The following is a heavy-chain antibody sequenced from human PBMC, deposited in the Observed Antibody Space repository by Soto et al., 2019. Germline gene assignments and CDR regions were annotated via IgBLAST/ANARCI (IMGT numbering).Heavy chain of an antibody. J-gene: IGHJ4*02. Sequence: ASVKVSCKASGGTFSSYAISWVRQAPGQGLEWMGGIIPIFGTANYAQKFQGRVTITADESTSTAYMELSSLRSEDTAVYYCARSLASYYDSSGYFGYWAQGNLVPVS. CDR3: ARSLASYYDSSGYFGY. CDR1: GGTFSSYA. V-gene: IGHV1-69*13. D-gene: IGHD3-22*01. CDR2: IIPIFGTA.